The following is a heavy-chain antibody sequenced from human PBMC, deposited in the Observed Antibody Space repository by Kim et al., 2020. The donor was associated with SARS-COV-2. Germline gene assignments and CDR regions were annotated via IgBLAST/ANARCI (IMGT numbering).Heavy chain of an antibody. CDR1: GFTFDDYA. J-gene: IGHJ3*02. V-gene: IGHV3-9*01. D-gene: IGHD6-13*01. CDR3: AKIAAADHDAFDI. Sequence: SLRLSCAASGFTFDDYAMHWVRQAPGKGLEWVSGISWNSGSIGYADSVKGRFTISRDNAKNSLYLQMNSLRAEDTALYYCAKIAAADHDAFDIWGQGTMVTVSS. CDR2: ISWNSGSI.